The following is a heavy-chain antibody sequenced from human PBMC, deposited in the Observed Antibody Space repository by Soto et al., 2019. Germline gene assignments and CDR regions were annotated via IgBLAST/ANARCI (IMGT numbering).Heavy chain of an antibody. CDR2: ISGSGGST. D-gene: IGHD2-15*01. Sequence: EVQLLESGGGLVQPGGSLRLSCAASGFTFSSYAMSWVRQAPGKGLEWVSAISGSGGSTYYADSVKGRFTISRDNSKNTLYLQMNSVRAEDTAVYYCAKVFFPHCSGGSCPFDYWGQGTLVTVSS. CDR1: GFTFSSYA. J-gene: IGHJ4*02. V-gene: IGHV3-23*01. CDR3: AKVFFPHCSGGSCPFDY.